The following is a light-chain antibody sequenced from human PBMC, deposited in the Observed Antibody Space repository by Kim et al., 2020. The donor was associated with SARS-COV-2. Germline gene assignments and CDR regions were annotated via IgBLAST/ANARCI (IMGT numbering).Light chain of an antibody. V-gene: IGKV3-11*01. CDR2: DAS. CDR1: QGVGSS. CDR3: QQRSDWPLT. J-gene: IGKJ4*01. Sequence: SLSPGERATLSCRASQGVGSSLAWYQQKPGQAPRLLIYDASNRATGIPARFSGTGSGTDFTLTISSLEPEDFAIYYCQQRSDWPLTFGGGTKVDIK.